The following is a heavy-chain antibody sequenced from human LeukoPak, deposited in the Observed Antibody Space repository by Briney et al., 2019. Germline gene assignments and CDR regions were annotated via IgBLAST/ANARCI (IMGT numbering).Heavy chain of an antibody. CDR1: GGSFSGYY. CDR2: INHSGST. J-gene: IGHJ5*02. V-gene: IGHV4-34*01. D-gene: IGHD1-26*01. Sequence: SETLSLTCAVYGGSFSGYYWSWIRQTPGKGLEWIGEINHSGSTNYNPSLKSRVTISVDTSMSQFSLKLSSVTAADTAVYYCAREYPKGGSYRFDPWGQGTLVTVSS. CDR3: AREYPKGGSYRFDP.